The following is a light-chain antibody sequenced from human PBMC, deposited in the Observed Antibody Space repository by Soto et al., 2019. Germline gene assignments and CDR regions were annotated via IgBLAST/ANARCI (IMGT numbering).Light chain of an antibody. CDR1: QDINSY. CDR2: GAS. Sequence: DVQMTQSPSSLSASVGDRVTITCRASQDINSYLAWYQQKPGNAPKSLIYGASSLQTGVPSRFNGSESGTDFTLTISNLQPEDSATYYCQQYNISPLTFGGGTKVEIK. CDR3: QQYNISPLT. J-gene: IGKJ4*01. V-gene: IGKV1D-16*01.